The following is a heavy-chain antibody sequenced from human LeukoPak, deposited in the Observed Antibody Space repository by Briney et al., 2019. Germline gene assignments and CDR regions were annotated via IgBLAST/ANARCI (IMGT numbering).Heavy chain of an antibody. J-gene: IGHJ5*02. CDR2: IYYSGTT. CDR1: GFTFSSYS. D-gene: IGHD3-10*01. Sequence: GSLRLSCAASGFTFSSYSMNWVRQAPGKGLEWIGYIYYSGTTIYNPSLKSRLTISLDTSKNQFSLNLSSVTAADTAAYYCARDETHFYGSGSSNWFDPWGQGILVTVSS. V-gene: IGHV4-59*12. CDR3: ARDETHFYGSGSSNWFDP.